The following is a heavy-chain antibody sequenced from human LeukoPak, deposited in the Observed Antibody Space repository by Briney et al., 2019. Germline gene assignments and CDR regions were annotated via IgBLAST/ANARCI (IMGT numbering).Heavy chain of an antibody. D-gene: IGHD3-10*01. V-gene: IGHV3-23*01. J-gene: IGHJ4*02. CDR2: ISDSGGAI. CDR3: ATLWFGDLSGAY. Sequence: PGGSLRLSCAASGFTFSHYSMNWVRQAPGKGLEWVSAISDSGGAIYYADSVKGRFTMSRDNSKNSLFLQMNSLKTEDTAVYYCATLWFGDLSGAYWGQGTLVTVSS. CDR1: GFTFSHYS.